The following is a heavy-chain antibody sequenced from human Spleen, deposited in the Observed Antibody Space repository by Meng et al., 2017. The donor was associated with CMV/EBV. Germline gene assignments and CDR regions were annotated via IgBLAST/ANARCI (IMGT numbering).Heavy chain of an antibody. J-gene: IGHJ4*02. CDR2: ISWDGGST. CDR3: AKDIAPHHFWSGYFDY. V-gene: IGHV3-43D*03. D-gene: IGHD3-3*02. Sequence: GESLKISCAASGFTFDDYAMHWVRQAPGKGLEWVSLISWDGGSTYYADSVKGRFTIYRDNSKNSLYLQMNSLRAEDTALYYCAKDIAPHHFWSGYFDYWGRGTLVTVSS. CDR1: GFTFDDYA.